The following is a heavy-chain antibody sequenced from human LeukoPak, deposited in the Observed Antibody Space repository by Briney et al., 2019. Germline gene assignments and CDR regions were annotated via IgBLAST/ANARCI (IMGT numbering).Heavy chain of an antibody. D-gene: IGHD3-9*01. CDR3: ARGRWILTARTPVFDY. J-gene: IGHJ4*02. Sequence: SETLSLTCAVYGGSFSGYYWSWIRQPPGKGLEWIGEINHSGSTNYNPSLKSRVTISVDTFKNQFSLKLSSVTAADTAVYYCARGRWILTARTPVFDYWGQGTLVTVSS. CDR2: INHSGST. V-gene: IGHV4-34*01. CDR1: GGSFSGYY.